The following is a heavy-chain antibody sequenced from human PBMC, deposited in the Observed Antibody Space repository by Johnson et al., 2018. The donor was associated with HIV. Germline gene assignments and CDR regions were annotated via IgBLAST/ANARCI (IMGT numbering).Heavy chain of an antibody. Sequence: VQLMESGGGLVQPGGSLRLSCAASGFTVSSNYMSWVRQAPGKGLEWVSYISSSGSHIYYADSVKGRFTISSDNSKNTLYLQMTSLRAEDTAVYYCARGGLLFDPGAAGGDAFDIWGQGTMVTVSA. CDR2: ISSSGSHI. J-gene: IGHJ3*02. CDR1: GFTVSSNY. CDR3: ARGGLLFDPGAAGGDAFDI. D-gene: IGHD1-26*01. V-gene: IGHV3-11*01.